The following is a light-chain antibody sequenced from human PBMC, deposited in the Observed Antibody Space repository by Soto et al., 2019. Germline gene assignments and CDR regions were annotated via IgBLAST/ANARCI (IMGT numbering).Light chain of an antibody. CDR1: SSDVGAYNY. CDR3: SLYAGSDNYV. V-gene: IGLV2-8*01. CDR2: EVS. J-gene: IGLJ1*01. Sequence: QSVLTQPPSASGSPGQSVSISCTGTSSDVGAYNYVSWYQQHPGKAPKLIIYEVSKRPSGVPDRFSGSKSGNAASLTVSGLQAEDEADYYCSLYAGSDNYVFGTGTKVTVL.